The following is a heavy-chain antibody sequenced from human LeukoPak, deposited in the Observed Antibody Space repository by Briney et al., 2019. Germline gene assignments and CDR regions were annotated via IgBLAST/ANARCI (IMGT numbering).Heavy chain of an antibody. CDR1: GFTFSNYW. CDR3: AREIDGALDAFDI. J-gene: IGHJ3*02. V-gene: IGHV3-74*01. D-gene: IGHD4/OR15-4a*01. CDR2: INTDGSST. Sequence: GGSLRLSCAASGFTFSNYWMHWVRHAPGKGLVWVSRINTDGSSTSYADSVKGRFTTSRDNAKNTLYLQMNSLRAEDTAVYYCAREIDGALDAFDIWGQGTMVTVSS.